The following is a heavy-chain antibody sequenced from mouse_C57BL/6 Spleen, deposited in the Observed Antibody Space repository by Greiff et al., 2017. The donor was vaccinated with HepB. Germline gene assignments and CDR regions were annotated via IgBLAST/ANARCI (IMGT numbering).Heavy chain of an antibody. CDR1: GYTFTDYY. CDR2: IYPGSGNT. V-gene: IGHV1-76*01. J-gene: IGHJ1*03. Sequence: VQVVESGAELVRPGASVKLSCKASGYTFTDYYINWVKQRPGQGLEWIARIYPGSGNTYYNEKFKGKATLTAEKSSSTAYMQLSSLTSEDSAVYFCARFPHYYGSSYRYFDVWGTGTTVTVSS. CDR3: ARFPHYYGSSYRYFDV. D-gene: IGHD1-1*01.